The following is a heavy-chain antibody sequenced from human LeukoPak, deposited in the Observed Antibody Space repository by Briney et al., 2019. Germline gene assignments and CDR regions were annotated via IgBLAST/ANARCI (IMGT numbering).Heavy chain of an antibody. CDR3: AKQWVDC. CDR1: GFPFDNYA. CDR2: ISESGHET. D-gene: IGHD1-26*01. V-gene: IGHV3-23*01. Sequence: GGSLRLSCAASGFPFDNYAMNWVHQAPGKGLEWVSSISESGHETHYADSVKGRFTISRDNSQNTLFLQMNSLRPEDTALYYCAKQWVDCWGQGTLVTVSS. J-gene: IGHJ4*02.